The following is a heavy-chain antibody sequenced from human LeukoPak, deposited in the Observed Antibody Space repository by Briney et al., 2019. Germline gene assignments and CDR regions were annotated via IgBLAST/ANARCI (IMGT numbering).Heavy chain of an antibody. V-gene: IGHV4-34*01. J-gene: IGHJ4*02. D-gene: IGHD4-17*01. CDR1: GGSFSGYY. Sequence: SETLSLTCAVYGGSFSGYYWSWIRQPPGKGLEWIGEINHSGSTNYNPSLKSRVTISVDTSKNQFSLKLSSVTAADTAVYYCARARLRHYFDYWGQGTLVTVSS. CDR2: INHSGST. CDR3: ARARLRHYFDY.